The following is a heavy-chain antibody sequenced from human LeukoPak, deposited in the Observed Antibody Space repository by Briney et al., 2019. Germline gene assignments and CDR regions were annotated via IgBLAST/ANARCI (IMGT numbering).Heavy chain of an antibody. CDR2: ISYDGSNK. CDR3: AKDRVGWQQLVRGWFDP. CDR1: GFTFSSYA. D-gene: IGHD6-13*01. Sequence: GGSLRLSCAASGFTFSSYAMHWVRQAPGKGLEWVAVISYDGSNKYYADSVKGRFTISRDNSKNTLYLQMNSLRAEDTAVYYCAKDRVGWQQLVRGWFDPWGQGTLVTVSS. V-gene: IGHV3-30*04. J-gene: IGHJ5*02.